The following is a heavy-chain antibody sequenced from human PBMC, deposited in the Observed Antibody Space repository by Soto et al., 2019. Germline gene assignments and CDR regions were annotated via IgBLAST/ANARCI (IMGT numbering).Heavy chain of an antibody. CDR1: GYSFTNYW. CDR2: IDPRDSHA. CDR3: ARHYSGSSFMDV. Sequence: GESLKISCTGSGYSFTNYWISWVRQMPGKRLEWMGEIDPRDSHANYSPSFQGHVTMSTDKSNGTASLHWSSLKASDSAMYYCARHYSGSSFMDVWGQGTTVTV. V-gene: IGHV5-10-1*01. D-gene: IGHD6-6*01. J-gene: IGHJ6*02.